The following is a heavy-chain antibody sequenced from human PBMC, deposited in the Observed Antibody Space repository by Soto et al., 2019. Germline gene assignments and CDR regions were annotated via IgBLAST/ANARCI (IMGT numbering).Heavy chain of an antibody. Sequence: SETLSLTCTVSGGSIKNYFWSWIRQSPGKGLEWMAYVYSTGSTHYNPSLKSRLTMSVDTSKSHFSLRLTSVTTPDTATYYCARADRFGVSISSLDLWGQGILVTVSS. V-gene: IGHV4-59*01. CDR1: GGSIKNYF. CDR3: ARADRFGVSISSLDL. D-gene: IGHD2-8*01. J-gene: IGHJ4*02. CDR2: VYSTGST.